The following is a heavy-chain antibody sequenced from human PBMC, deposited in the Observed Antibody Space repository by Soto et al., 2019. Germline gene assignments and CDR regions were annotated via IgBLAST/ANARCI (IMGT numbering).Heavy chain of an antibody. CDR1: GFTFSSYA. D-gene: IGHD3-16*01. CDR2: ISYDGSNK. J-gene: IGHJ4*02. Sequence: QVQLVESGGGVVQPGRSLRLSCAASGFTFSSYAMHWVRQAPGKGLEWVAVISYDGSNKYYADSVKGRFTISRDNSKNTLYLQMNSLRAEDTAVYYCARVGGPDDYWGQGTLVTVSS. CDR3: ARVGGPDDY. V-gene: IGHV3-30-3*01.